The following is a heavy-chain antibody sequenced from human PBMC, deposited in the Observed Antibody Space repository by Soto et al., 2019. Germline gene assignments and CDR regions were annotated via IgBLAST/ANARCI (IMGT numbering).Heavy chain of an antibody. CDR1: GFPFSRYG. CDR3: AKGKGVGATPDGANC. CDR2: IRSDGDTT. D-gene: IGHD1-26*01. Sequence: GGSLRLSCAASGFPFSRYGMNWVRQAPGKGLEWVSGIRSDGDTTYNTDSVKGRFTVSRDTSKNTVYLQMNSLRAEDTAIYYCAKGKGVGATPDGANCWGQGTLVTVSS. V-gene: IGHV3-23*01. J-gene: IGHJ4*02.